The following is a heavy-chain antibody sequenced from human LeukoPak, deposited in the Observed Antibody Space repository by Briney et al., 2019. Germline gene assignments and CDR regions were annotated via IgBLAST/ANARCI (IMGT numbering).Heavy chain of an antibody. J-gene: IGHJ4*02. CDR1: GFTFSSYG. V-gene: IGHV3-30*02. CDR3: AKVPDHEWEQTDY. Sequence: GGSLRLSCAASGFTFSSYGMHWVRQAPGKGLEWVAFIRYDGSNKYYADSVKGRFTISRDNSKNTLYLQMNSLRAEDTAVYYCAKVPDHEWEQTDYWGQGTLVTVSS. CDR2: IRYDGSNK. D-gene: IGHD1-26*01.